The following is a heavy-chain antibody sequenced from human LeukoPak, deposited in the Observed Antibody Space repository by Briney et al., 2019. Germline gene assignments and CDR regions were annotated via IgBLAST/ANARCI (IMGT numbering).Heavy chain of an antibody. CDR2: IYSGGNT. Sequence: GALRLSCAASGFIVSDNYMSWVRQAPGKGLEWVSVIYSGGNTYYADSVKGRFTISRDNSKNTLYLQMNSLRAEDTAVYYCAKGGLMITFGGVIVMPIDYWGQGTLVTVSS. CDR3: AKGGLMITFGGVIVMPIDY. V-gene: IGHV3-53*01. D-gene: IGHD3-16*02. J-gene: IGHJ4*02. CDR1: GFIVSDNY.